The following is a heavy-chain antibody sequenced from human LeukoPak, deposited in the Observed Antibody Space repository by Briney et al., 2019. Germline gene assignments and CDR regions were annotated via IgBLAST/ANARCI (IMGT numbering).Heavy chain of an antibody. CDR3: ARDRAQETLGVFFWHF. CDR1: SYNFAAYG. D-gene: IGHD1-26*01. Sequence: GASVKVSCRASSYNFAAYGISWVRQAPGQGLEWMGWISAYNGNTNYAQRLQGRVTMTTDTSTNTAYMELRSLRSDDTAVYYCARDRAQETLGVFFWHFWGQGTLVTVSS. J-gene: IGHJ4*02. CDR2: ISAYNGNT. V-gene: IGHV1-18*01.